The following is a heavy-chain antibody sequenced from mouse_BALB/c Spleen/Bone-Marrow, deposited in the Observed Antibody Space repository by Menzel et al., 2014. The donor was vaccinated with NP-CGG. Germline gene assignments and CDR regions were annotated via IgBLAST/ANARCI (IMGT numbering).Heavy chain of an antibody. CDR2: IWGDGNT. CDR1: GFSLTGYG. Sequence: VKLQESGPGLVAPSQSLSITCTVSGFSLTGYGVNWVRQPPGKGLEWLGMIWGDGNTDYNSDLKSRLSISKDNSKSQVFLKMNSLQTDDTARYYSARVYYDYDWWYFDVWGAGTTVTVSS. D-gene: IGHD2-4*01. V-gene: IGHV2-6-7*01. CDR3: ARVYYDYDWWYFDV. J-gene: IGHJ1*01.